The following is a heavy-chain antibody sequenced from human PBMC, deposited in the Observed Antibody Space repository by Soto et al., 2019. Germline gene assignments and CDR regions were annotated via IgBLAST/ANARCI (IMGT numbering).Heavy chain of an antibody. CDR2: IIPIFGTA. D-gene: IGHD3-3*01. CDR3: ARGGIHPRFLEWLPVTLDV. Sequence: QVQLVQSGAEGKKPGSSVKVSCKASGGTFSSYAISWVRQAPGQGLEWMGGIIPIFGTANYAQKFQGRVTITADESTSTAYMELSSLRSEDTAVYYCARGGIHPRFLEWLPVTLDVWGQGTTVTVSS. V-gene: IGHV1-69*01. J-gene: IGHJ6*02. CDR1: GGTFSSYA.